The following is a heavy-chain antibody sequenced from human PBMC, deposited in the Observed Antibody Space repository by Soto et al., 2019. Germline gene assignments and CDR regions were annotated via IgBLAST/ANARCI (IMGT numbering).Heavy chain of an antibody. CDR1: GFTFSSYG. D-gene: IGHD4-17*01. V-gene: IGHV3-30*18. Sequence: QVQLVESGGGVVQPGRSLRLSCAASGFTFSSYGMHWVRQAPGKGLEWVAVISYDGSNKYYADSVKGRFTISRDNSKNALYLQMNSLRAEDTAVDYCAKDRGYGDTRLFDYWGQGTLVTVSS. CDR3: AKDRGYGDTRLFDY. J-gene: IGHJ4*02. CDR2: ISYDGSNK.